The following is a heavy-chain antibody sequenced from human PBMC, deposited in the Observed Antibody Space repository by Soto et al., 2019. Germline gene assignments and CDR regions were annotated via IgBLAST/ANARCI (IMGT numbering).Heavy chain of an antibody. CDR1: GFTFSSYA. CDR2: ISYDGSNK. J-gene: IGHJ4*02. D-gene: IGHD2-15*01. Sequence: QVQLVESGGGVVQPGRSLRLSCAASGFTFSSYAMHWVRQAPGKGLEWVAVISYDGSNKCYADSVKGRFTISRDNSKNTLYLQMNSLRAEDTAVYYCARDFWEFLDSSGGTYWGQGTLVTVSS. V-gene: IGHV3-30-3*01. CDR3: ARDFWEFLDSSGGTY.